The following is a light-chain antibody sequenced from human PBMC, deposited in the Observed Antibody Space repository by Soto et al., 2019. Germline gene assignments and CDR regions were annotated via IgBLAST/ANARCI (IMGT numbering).Light chain of an antibody. V-gene: IGKV3-20*01. Sequence: EIVLTQSPGTLSLSPGERATLSCRASQSVSSSYLAWYQHKPGQAPRLLIYGASSRATGIPDRFSGSGSGTDFTLSISRLEPEDFAVYYCQQDGSSPHTFGQGNKLEIK. CDR2: GAS. J-gene: IGKJ2*01. CDR3: QQDGSSPHT. CDR1: QSVSSSY.